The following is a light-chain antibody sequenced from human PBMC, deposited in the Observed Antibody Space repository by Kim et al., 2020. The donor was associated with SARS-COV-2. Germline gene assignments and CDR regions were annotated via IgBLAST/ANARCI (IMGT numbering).Light chain of an antibody. CDR1: GLRTYY. CDR3: NSRDISGNHLV. V-gene: IGLV3-19*01. CDR2: GEN. J-gene: IGLJ2*01. Sequence: LGQTVSITCQGDGLRTYYAIWYQQKPGQAPRLVIYGENNQPPGIPDRFPASTSGNTGSLTIAGAQAEDEADYYCNSRDISGNHLVFGGGTQLTVL.